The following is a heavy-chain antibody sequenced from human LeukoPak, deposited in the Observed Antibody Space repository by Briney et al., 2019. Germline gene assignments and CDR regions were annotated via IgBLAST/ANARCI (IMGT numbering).Heavy chain of an antibody. J-gene: IGHJ4*02. V-gene: IGHV4-31*03. D-gene: IGHD3-10*01. CDR1: GDSISSGGYY. Sequence: SQTLSLTCTVSGDSISSGGYYWSWIRQHPGKGLEWIGYMYYTEKTSYNPSLKSRLTISVDTSKNHFSLKLSSVTAADTAVYYCAKGHYYGSGSLDYWGQGTLVTVSS. CDR3: AKGHYYGSGSLDY. CDR2: MYYTEKT.